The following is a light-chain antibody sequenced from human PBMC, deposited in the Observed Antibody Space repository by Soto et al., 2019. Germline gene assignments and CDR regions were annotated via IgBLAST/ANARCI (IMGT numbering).Light chain of an antibody. CDR3: QQYASSPIT. CDR2: GAS. J-gene: IGKJ5*01. CDR1: QSFSRSF. V-gene: IGKV3-20*01. Sequence: EIVLTQSPGTLSLSPGERATLSCRASQSFSRSFLAWYQQKPGQAPRLLIYGASTRATGIPDRFSGSGSGTDFTLSITRLEPEDFAVYYCQQYASSPITVGQGTRLEIK.